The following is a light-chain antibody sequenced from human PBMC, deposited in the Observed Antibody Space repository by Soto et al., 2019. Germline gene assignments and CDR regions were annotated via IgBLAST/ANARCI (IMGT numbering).Light chain of an antibody. V-gene: IGKV2-28*01. J-gene: IGKJ1*01. CDR3: MQALQTPWT. CDR2: WGS. Sequence: DIGLPQFPLSLPVTPGEPASASCRSSHSLLHSNGYTYLDWCLQKPGQSPQMLIYWGSNRGSGVPDRLSGSGSGTDFTLKISRVEAEDVGIYYCMQALQTPWTFGQGTKVDIK. CDR1: HSLLHSNGYTY.